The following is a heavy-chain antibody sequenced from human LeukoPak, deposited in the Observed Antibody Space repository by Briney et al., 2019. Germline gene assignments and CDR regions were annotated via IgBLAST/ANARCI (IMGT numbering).Heavy chain of an antibody. Sequence: GESLKISCKGSGYSFASHWIGWVRQMPGKGLEWMGIIYPGDSDTRYSPSFQGQVTISADKSISTAYLQWSGLKASDTAMYYCAIRYSGSYSDYWGQGTLVTVSS. CDR1: GYSFASHW. CDR2: IYPGDSDT. V-gene: IGHV5-51*01. J-gene: IGHJ4*02. CDR3: AIRYSGSYSDY. D-gene: IGHD1-26*01.